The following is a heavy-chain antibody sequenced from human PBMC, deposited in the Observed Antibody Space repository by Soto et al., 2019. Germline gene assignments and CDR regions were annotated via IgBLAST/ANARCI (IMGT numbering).Heavy chain of an antibody. Sequence: SETLSLTCAVSGGSISSGGYSWSWIRQPPGKGLEWIGYIYHSGSTYYNPSLKSRVTISVDRSKNQFSLKLNSVTAADTAVYYCARTGTTSYYYGMDVWGQGTTVTVSS. D-gene: IGHD1-7*01. CDR1: GGSISSGGYS. CDR3: ARTGTTSYYYGMDV. CDR2: IYHSGST. J-gene: IGHJ6*02. V-gene: IGHV4-30-2*01.